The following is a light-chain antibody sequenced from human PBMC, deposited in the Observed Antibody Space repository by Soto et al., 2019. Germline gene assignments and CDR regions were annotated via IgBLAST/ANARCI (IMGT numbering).Light chain of an antibody. CDR2: KAS. CDR3: QQYSSYLWT. J-gene: IGKJ1*01. CDR1: QSISSW. Sequence: DIQMTQSPPTLSASVGDRVTITCRASQSISSWLAWYQQRPGKAPRLLIYKASTLDRGVPSRFSGSGSGTEFTLTTSSLQPDDFATYYCQQYSSYLWTFGQGTKVEIK. V-gene: IGKV1-5*03.